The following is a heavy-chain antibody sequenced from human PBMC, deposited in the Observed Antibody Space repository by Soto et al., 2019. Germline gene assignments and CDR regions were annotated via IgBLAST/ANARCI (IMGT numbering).Heavy chain of an antibody. CDR3: ARDTKIPANAIHDGR. CDR2: INPNSGGT. J-gene: IGHJ4*02. CDR1: GYTFTDYF. D-gene: IGHD2-2*01. Sequence: VEMVQSGAEVKKPGASVKVSCKASGYTFTDYFIHWVRQAPGQGLEWMGWINPNSGGTNYAQKFQGGVTMTRDTSITTCYMDLSRLRSDDTATYYCARDTKIPANAIHDGRWGQGTLVTVSS. V-gene: IGHV1-2*02.